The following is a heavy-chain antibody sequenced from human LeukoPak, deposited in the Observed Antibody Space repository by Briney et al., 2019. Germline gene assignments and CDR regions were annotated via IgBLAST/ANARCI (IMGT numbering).Heavy chain of an antibody. CDR3: AREAAAAGGPYYYYGMDV. CDR2: ITGSGVTT. D-gene: IGHD6-13*01. J-gene: IGHJ6*02. CDR1: GFTFSSYA. V-gene: IGHV3-23*01. Sequence: GGSLRLSCAASGFTFSSYAMSWVRQAPGKGLEWISTITGSGVTTYYADSVKGRFTISRDNSKNTLYLQMNSLRAEDTAVYYCAREAAAAGGPYYYYGMDVWGQGTTVTVSS.